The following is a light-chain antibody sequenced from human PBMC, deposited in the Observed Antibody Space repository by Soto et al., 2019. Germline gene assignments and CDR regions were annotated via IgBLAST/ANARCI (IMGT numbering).Light chain of an antibody. V-gene: IGKV4-1*01. J-gene: IGKJ2*01. CDR3: QQYDSPPYT. CDR1: QSVLYSSNNKNY. CDR2: WAS. Sequence: DIVMTQFPDSLAVSLGERATLNCNSSQSVLYSSNNKNYLAWFQKKPGQPPKLLISWASARESGVSDRFTGSGSGTDFTLTISSLQAEDVAVYYCQQYDSPPYTFGQGTNLEIK.